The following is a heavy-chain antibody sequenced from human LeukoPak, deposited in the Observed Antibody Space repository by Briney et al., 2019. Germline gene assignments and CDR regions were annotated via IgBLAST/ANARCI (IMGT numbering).Heavy chain of an antibody. V-gene: IGHV3-23*01. CDR2: ISGGADSA. CDR1: GFTFSSYA. J-gene: IGHJ3*02. D-gene: IGHD6-13*01. CDR3: AKGSSWHRLDM. Sequence: PGGSLRLSCAASGFTFSSYAMNWVRQAPGKGLEWVSAISGGADSAYYADSVKGRFTISRDNSKNTLYLQMNSQRVEDTAVYYCAKGSSWHRLDMWGQGTMVTVSS.